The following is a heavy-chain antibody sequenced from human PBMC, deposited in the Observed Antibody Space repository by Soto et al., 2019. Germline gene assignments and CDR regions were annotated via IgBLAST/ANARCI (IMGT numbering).Heavy chain of an antibody. CDR1: GGSVSSGSYY. V-gene: IGHV4-61*01. CDR3: ARDDYYGSGSNEGAFDI. J-gene: IGHJ3*02. Sequence: QVQLQESGPGLVKPSETLSLTCTVSGGSVSSGSYYWSWIRQPPGKGLEWIGYIYYSGSTNYNPSLKSRVTISVDTSKNQFSLKLSSVTAADTAVYYWARDDYYGSGSNEGAFDIWGQGTMVTVSS. CDR2: IYYSGST. D-gene: IGHD3-10*01.